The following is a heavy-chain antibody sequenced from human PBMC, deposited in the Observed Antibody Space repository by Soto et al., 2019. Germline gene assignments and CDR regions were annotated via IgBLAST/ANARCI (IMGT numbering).Heavy chain of an antibody. J-gene: IGHJ6*02. D-gene: IGHD3-10*01. CDR1: GYTFTSYG. CDR2: ISAYNGNT. V-gene: IGHV1-18*04. Sequence: ASVKVSCKASGYTFTSYGISWVRQAPGQGLEWMGWISAYNGNTNYAQKLQGRVTMTTDTSTSTAYMELRSLRSDDTAVYYCARDRPKGAVWFGETILPPYDYYYGMDVWGQGTTVTVSS. CDR3: ARDRPKGAVWFGETILPPYDYYYGMDV.